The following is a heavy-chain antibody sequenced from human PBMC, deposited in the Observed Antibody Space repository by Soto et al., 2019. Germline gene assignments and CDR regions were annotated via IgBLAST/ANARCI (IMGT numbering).Heavy chain of an antibody. V-gene: IGHV4-34*01. J-gene: IGHJ1*01. CDR2: INHSGST. CDR3: ARVSWGGWYRYFQH. Sequence: SETLSLTCAVYGGSFSGYYWSWIRQPPGKGLEWIGEINHSGSTNYNPSLKSRVTISVDTSKNQFSLKLSSVTAADTAVYYCARVSWGGWYRYFQHWGQGTLVTVSS. CDR1: GGSFSGYY. D-gene: IGHD6-19*01.